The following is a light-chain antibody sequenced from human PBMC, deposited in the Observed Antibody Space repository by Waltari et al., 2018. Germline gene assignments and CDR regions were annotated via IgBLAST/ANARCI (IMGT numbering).Light chain of an antibody. V-gene: IGKV1-5*03. CDR3: QQYSSDST. CDR2: KAS. CDR1: QSISNW. J-gene: IGKJ1*01. Sequence: DIQMTQSPSTLSASVGYRVTIVCRASQSISNWLAWYPQKSGKAPKLLIYKASSLESGVPTRFSGSGSGTEFTLTISSLQPDDFATYYCQQYSSDSTFGQGTKVEIK.